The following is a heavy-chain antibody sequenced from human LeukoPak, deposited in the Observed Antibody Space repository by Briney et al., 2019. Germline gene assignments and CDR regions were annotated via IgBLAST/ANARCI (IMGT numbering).Heavy chain of an antibody. Sequence: GGSLRLSCAASAFTFSTYGMHWVRQAPGKGLEWVSAISGSGGSTYYADSVKGRFTISRDNSKNTLYLQMNSLRAEDTAVYYCAKDRRPYSSSWYYFDYWGQGTLVTVSS. CDR3: AKDRRPYSSSWYYFDY. CDR2: ISGSGGST. CDR1: AFTFSTYG. V-gene: IGHV3-NL1*01. J-gene: IGHJ4*02. D-gene: IGHD6-13*01.